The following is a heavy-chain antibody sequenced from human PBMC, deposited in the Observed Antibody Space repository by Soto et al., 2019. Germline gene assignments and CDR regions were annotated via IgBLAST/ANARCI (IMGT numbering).Heavy chain of an antibody. CDR2: ISGSGGST. D-gene: IGHD2-2*01. V-gene: IGHV3-23*01. Sequence: GGSLRLSCAASGFTFSSYAMSWVRQAPGKGLEWVSAISGSGGSTYYADSVKGRFTISRDNSKNTLYLQMNSLRAEDTAVYYCAKDFARFYCSSTSCPDAFDIWGQGTMVTVSS. CDR3: AKDFARFYCSSTSCPDAFDI. CDR1: GFTFSSYA. J-gene: IGHJ3*02.